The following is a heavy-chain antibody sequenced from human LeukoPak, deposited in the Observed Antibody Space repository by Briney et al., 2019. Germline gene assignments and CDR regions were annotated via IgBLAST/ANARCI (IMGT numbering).Heavy chain of an antibody. V-gene: IGHV3-23*01. D-gene: IGHD3-10*01. J-gene: IGHJ6*02. CDR1: GFTFSSYA. CDR3: AKKVSGRRNYYYYYYGMDV. Sequence: GGSLRLSCAASGFTFSSYAMSWVRQAPGKGLEWVSAISGSGGSTYYADSVKGRFTISRDNSKNTLYLQVNSLRAEDTAVYYCAKKVSGRRNYYYYYYGMDVWGQGTTVTVSS. CDR2: ISGSGGST.